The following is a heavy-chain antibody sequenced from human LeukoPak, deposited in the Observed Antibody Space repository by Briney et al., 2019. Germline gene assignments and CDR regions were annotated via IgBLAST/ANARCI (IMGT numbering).Heavy chain of an antibody. D-gene: IGHD3-3*01. CDR1: GGTFSSCA. CDR2: IIPIFGTA. Sequence: ASVKVSCKASGGTFSSCAISWVRQAPGQGLEWMGGIIPIFGTANYAQKFQGRVTITADESTSTAYMELSSLRSEDTAVYYCARLHGFLEWLFYFDYWGQGTLVTVSS. V-gene: IGHV1-69*13. CDR3: ARLHGFLEWLFYFDY. J-gene: IGHJ4*02.